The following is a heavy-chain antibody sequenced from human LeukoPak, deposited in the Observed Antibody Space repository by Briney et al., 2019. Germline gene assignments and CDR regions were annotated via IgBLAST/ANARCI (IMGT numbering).Heavy chain of an antibody. Sequence: SETLSLTCTVSGGSISSYYWSWIRQPAGKGLEWIGRIYTSGSPNYNPSLKSRVTMSVDTSKNQFSLKLSSVTAADTAVYYCARGVTIFGLLPYYYYYMDVWGKGTTVTVSS. CDR2: IYTSGSP. V-gene: IGHV4-4*07. D-gene: IGHD3-3*01. CDR3: ARGVTIFGLLPYYYYYMDV. J-gene: IGHJ6*03. CDR1: GGSISSYY.